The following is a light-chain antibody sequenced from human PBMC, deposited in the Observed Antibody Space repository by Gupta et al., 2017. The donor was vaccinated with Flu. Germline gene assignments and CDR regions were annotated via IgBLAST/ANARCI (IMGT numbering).Light chain of an antibody. V-gene: IGLV2-14*01. J-gene: IGLJ1*01. CDR3: SSYTDTSTFYV. CDR2: DVS. Sequence: QSALTQPASVSGSPGQSITISCTGTSSDVGGYNYVSWYQQRPGKAPKLMIYDVSNRPSGVSNRFSGSKSGNTASLTISELQAEDETDYYCSSYTDTSTFYVFGTGTKVTVL. CDR1: SSDVGGYNY.